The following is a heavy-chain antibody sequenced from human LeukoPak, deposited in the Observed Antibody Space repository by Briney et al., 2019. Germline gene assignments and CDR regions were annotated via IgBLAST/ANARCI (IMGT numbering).Heavy chain of an antibody. CDR3: ARPSYYDSSGYPY. V-gene: IGHV1-8*02. CDR2: MNPNSGNT. J-gene: IGHJ4*02. D-gene: IGHD3-22*01. CDR1: GYTFTSYD. Sequence: ASVKVSCKASGYTFTSYDINWVRQATGQGLEWMGWMNPNSGNTGYAQKFQGRVTMTRDTSISTAYMELSRLRSDDTAVYYCARPSYYDSSGYPYWGQGTLVTVSS.